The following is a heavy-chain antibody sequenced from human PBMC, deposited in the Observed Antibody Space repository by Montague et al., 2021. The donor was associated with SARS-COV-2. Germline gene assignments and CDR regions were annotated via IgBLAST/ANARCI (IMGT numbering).Heavy chain of an antibody. CDR2: IYNSGST. CDR3: ARTPAVYVVVVPAARGHFDY. D-gene: IGHD2-2*01. J-gene: IGHJ4*02. Sequence: SETRSLTCTVPGGSISRYSWTWIRQPPGKGLEWIGYIYNSGSTNYNPSXXSRVTVSVDTSKNQFSLKLSSVTAADTAVYYCARTPAVYVVVVPAARGHFDYWGQGTLITVSS. V-gene: IGHV4-59*12. CDR1: GGSISRYS.